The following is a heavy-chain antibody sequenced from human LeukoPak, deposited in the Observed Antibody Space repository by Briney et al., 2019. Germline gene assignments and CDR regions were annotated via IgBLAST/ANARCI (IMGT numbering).Heavy chain of an antibody. V-gene: IGHV4-59*04. J-gene: IGHJ4*02. CDR1: GFTFSSYW. CDR2: IYYSGST. D-gene: IGHD3-9*01. CDR3: ARHCNETRAEIQYYDILTGQFDY. Sequence: GSLRLSCAASGFTFSSYWMSWVRQPPGRGLEWVGSIYYSGSTYYNPSLKSRVTISVDTSKNQFSLKLGSVTAADTAVYYCARHCNETRAEIQYYDILTGQFDYWGQGTLVTVSS.